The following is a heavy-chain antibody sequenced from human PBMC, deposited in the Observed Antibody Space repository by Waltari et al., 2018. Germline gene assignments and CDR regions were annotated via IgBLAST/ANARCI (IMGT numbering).Heavy chain of an antibody. CDR1: GGSISSHY. V-gene: IGHV4-59*11. Sequence: QVQLQESGPGLVKPSETLSLTCTVSGGSISSHYWSWIRQPPGKGLEWIGYIYYSGSTNYNPSLKSRVTISVDTSKNQFSLKLSSVTAADTAVYYCARADTSGSYLYYFDYWGQGTLVTVSS. J-gene: IGHJ4*02. CDR3: ARADTSGSYLYYFDY. D-gene: IGHD1-26*01. CDR2: IYYSGST.